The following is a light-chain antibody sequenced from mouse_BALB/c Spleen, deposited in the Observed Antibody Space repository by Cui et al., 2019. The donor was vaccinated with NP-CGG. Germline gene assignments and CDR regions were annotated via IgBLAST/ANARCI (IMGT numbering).Light chain of an antibody. J-gene: IGLJ1*01. Sequence: QAVLTQESALTTLPGETVTLTCRSSTGAVTTRNYANWVQEKSDHLFTGLIGCTNNRVPGVPARFSCSLIGDKAALTITGAQTEDEAIYFCALWYSNHWVFGGGTKLTVL. CDR1: TGAVTTRNY. V-gene: IGLV1*01. CDR2: CTN. CDR3: ALWYSNHWV.